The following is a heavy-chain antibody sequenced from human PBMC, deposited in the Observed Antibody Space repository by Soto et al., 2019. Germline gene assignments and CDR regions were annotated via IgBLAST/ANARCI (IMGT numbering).Heavy chain of an antibody. CDR1: GFTFSTHA. CDR3: ARDQTGITTAGGGRIDH. J-gene: IGHJ4*02. V-gene: IGHV3-30-3*01. Sequence: QVQLVESGGGVVQPGRSLRLSCAASGFTFSTHAMHWVRQAPGKGLECVAIVSFDGSNKYYADSVKGRFTISRDNSKNTLYLQMSGLPPEDTAFYHCARDQTGITTAGGGRIDHWGQGTLVTVSS. D-gene: IGHD6-13*01. CDR2: VSFDGSNK.